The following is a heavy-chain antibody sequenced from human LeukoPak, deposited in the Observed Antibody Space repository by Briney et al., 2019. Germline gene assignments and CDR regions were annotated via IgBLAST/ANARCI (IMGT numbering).Heavy chain of an antibody. V-gene: IGHV3-23*01. CDR2: IGDTT. J-gene: IGHJ4*02. CDR1: GFTFSSYW. Sequence: PGGSLRLSCAASGFTFSSYWMSWVRQAPGKGLEWVSSIGDTTYYADSVKGRFTISRDNSKNTLYLQMKSLRAEDTAVYYCARDWEGEDYFDYWGQGTLVTVSS. CDR3: ARDWEGEDYFDY. D-gene: IGHD3-10*01.